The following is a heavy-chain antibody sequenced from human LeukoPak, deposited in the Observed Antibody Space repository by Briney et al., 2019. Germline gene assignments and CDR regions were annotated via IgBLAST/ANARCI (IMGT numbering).Heavy chain of an antibody. CDR2: INPNSGGT. Sequence: ASVKVSCKASGYTFTGYYMHWVRQAPGQGLEWMGWINPNSGGTNYAQKFQGRVTMTRDTSISTAYMELSRLRSDDTAVYYCAEDFLRSGWYYNWFDPWGQGTLVTVSS. J-gene: IGHJ5*02. V-gene: IGHV1-2*02. CDR1: GYTFTGYY. CDR3: AEDFLRSGWYYNWFDP. D-gene: IGHD6-19*01.